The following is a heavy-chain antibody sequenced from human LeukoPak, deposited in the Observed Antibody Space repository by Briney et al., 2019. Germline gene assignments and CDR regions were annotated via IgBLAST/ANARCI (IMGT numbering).Heavy chain of an antibody. J-gene: IGHJ4*02. Sequence: GASVKVSCKVSGYTLTELSMHWVRQAPGKGLEWMGGFDPEDGETIYAQKFQGRVTMTEDTSTDTAYMELSSLSSEDTAVYYCATDPLSYDYSMDYWGQGTLVTVSS. D-gene: IGHD4-11*01. CDR1: GYTLTELS. CDR3: ATDPLSYDYSMDY. V-gene: IGHV1-24*01. CDR2: FDPEDGET.